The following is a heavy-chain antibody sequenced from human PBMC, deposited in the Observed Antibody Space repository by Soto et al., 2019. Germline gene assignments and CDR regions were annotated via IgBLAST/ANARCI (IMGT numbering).Heavy chain of an antibody. Sequence: QVQLVESGGGLVKPGGSLRLSCAASGFTFSDYYMCWIRQAPGKGLEWVSYISGSSSYTKYADSLKGRFTISRDNAKNSLYLQMNSPSAEDTAVYYCARSGGFCSGRGCYLGAFEIWGQGTVVTVSS. V-gene: IGHV3-11*05. CDR3: ARSGGFCSGRGCYLGAFEI. D-gene: IGHD2-15*01. J-gene: IGHJ3*02. CDR1: GFTFSDYY. CDR2: ISGSSSYT.